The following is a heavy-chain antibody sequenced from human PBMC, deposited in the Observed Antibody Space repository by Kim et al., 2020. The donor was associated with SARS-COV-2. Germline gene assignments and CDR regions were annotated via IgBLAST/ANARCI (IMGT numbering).Heavy chain of an antibody. J-gene: IGHJ6*02. Sequence: NPALKSRVTISVDTSKNQFSLKVSSVTAADTAVYYCARADTRDYYYAMDVWGQGTTVTVSS. V-gene: IGHV4-39*07. D-gene: IGHD5-18*01. CDR3: ARADTRDYYYAMDV.